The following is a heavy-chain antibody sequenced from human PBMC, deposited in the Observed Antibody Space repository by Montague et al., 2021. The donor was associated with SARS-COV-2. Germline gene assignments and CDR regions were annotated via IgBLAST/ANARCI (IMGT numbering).Heavy chain of an antibody. CDR2: IYYSGST. V-gene: IGHV4-39*07. Sequence: SETLSLTCTVSGGSINSSSYYWGWIRQPPGKGLEWIGSIYYSGSTYYNPSLKSRVTISVDTSKNQFSLKLSSVTAADTAVYYCARVGRQQLVRLSGMDVWGQGTPVTVSS. CDR3: ARVGRQQLVRLSGMDV. D-gene: IGHD6-13*01. CDR1: GGSINSSSYY. J-gene: IGHJ6*02.